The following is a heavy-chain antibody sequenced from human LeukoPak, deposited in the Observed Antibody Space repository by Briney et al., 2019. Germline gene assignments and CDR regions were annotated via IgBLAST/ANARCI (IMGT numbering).Heavy chain of an antibody. CDR2: IYYSGST. CDR3: ARKSDYAPPWYGFDI. D-gene: IGHD4-17*01. J-gene: IGHJ3*02. CDR1: RGSISSYY. Sequence: SETLSLTCTVSRGSISSYYWSWIRQPPGKGLEWIGYIYYSGSTNYNPSLKGRVTISVDTSKSQVSLKLSSVTAADTAVYYCARKSDYAPPWYGFDIWGQGTMVTVSS. V-gene: IGHV4-59*08.